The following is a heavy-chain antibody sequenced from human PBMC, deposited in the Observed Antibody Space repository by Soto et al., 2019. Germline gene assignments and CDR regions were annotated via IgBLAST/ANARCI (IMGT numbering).Heavy chain of an antibody. CDR3: ARDLVGYCSSTSCYFHYYYYGMDV. V-gene: IGHV1-46*01. CDR1: GYTFTSYY. D-gene: IGHD2-2*01. CDR2: INPSGGST. Sequence: VASVKVSCKASGYTFTSYYMHWVRQAPGQGLEWMGIINPSGGSTSYAQKFQGRVTMTRDTSTSTVYMELSSLRSEDTAVCYCARDLVGYCSSTSCYFHYYYYGMDVWGQGTTLTVSS. J-gene: IGHJ6*02.